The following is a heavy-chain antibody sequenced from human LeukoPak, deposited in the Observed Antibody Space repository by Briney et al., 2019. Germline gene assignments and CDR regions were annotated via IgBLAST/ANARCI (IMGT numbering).Heavy chain of an antibody. D-gene: IGHD3-10*01. CDR1: GGSISSGSYY. CDR2: IYTSGST. Sequence: PSETLSLTCTVSGGSISSGSYYWSWIRQPAGKGLEWIGRIYTSGSTNYNPSLKSRVTISVDTSKNQFSLKLSSVTAADTAVYYCARDFGDYWXXXTLXXXSS. J-gene: IGHJ4*01. V-gene: IGHV4-61*02. CDR3: ARDFGDY.